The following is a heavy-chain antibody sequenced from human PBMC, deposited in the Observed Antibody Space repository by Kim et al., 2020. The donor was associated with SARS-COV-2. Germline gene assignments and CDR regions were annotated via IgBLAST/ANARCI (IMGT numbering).Heavy chain of an antibody. CDR1: GFSLSTSGVG. CDR3: AHSPRWLVGEYFQH. J-gene: IGHJ1*01. D-gene: IGHD6-19*01. V-gene: IGHV2-5*02. CDR2: IYCDDDK. Sequence: SGPTLVKPTQTLTLTCTFSGFSLSTSGVGVGWIRQPPGKALEWLALIYCDDDKRYSPSLKSRLTITKDTSKNQVVLTMTNTDPVDTATYYCAHSPRWLVGEYFQHWGQGTLVTVSS.